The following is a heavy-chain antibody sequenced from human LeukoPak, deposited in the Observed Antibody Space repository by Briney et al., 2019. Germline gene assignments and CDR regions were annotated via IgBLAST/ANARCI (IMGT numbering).Heavy chain of an antibody. CDR3: ARDRARVVRGAPYNWFDP. D-gene: IGHD3-10*01. CDR2: VRGSGTDT. J-gene: IGHJ5*02. V-gene: IGHV3-23*01. CDR1: GFTFSTYA. Sequence: GGSLRLSCAASGFTFSTYAMSWVRQAPGKGLEWVSAVRGSGTDTYYADSVKGRFTISRDNSKNTLYLQMNSLRAEDTAVYYCARDRARVVRGAPYNWFDPWGQGTLVTVSS.